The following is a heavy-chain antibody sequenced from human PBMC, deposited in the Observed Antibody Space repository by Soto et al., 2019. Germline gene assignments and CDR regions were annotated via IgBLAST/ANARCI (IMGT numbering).Heavy chain of an antibody. J-gene: IGHJ6*02. D-gene: IGHD2-8*01. CDR2: INRSGGST. CDR3: ARCLKYCTNGVCYTVHYYYGMDV. Sequence: QVQLVQSGAEVKKPGASVKVSCKASGYTFTSYYMHWVRQAPGQGLEWMGIINRSGGSTSYAQKLQRSVNITSDTSTSTVYLELSSLKSDDTAVYYCARCLKYCTNGVCYTVHYYYGMDVWGQGTTVTVSS. V-gene: IGHV1-46*01. CDR1: GYTFTSYY.